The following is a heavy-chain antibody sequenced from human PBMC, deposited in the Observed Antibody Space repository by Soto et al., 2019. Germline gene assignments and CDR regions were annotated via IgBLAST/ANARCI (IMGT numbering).Heavy chain of an antibody. CDR2: ISWNSGSI. J-gene: IGHJ3*02. V-gene: IGHV3-9*01. CDR3: AKDNGPFMITFGGVIVGAFDI. D-gene: IGHD3-16*02. Sequence: GGSLRLSCAASGFTFDDYAMHWVRQAPGKGLEWVSGISWNSGSIGYADSVKGRFTISRDNAKNSLYLQMNSLRAEDTALYYCAKDNGPFMITFGGVIVGAFDIWGQGTMVTVSS. CDR1: GFTFDDYA.